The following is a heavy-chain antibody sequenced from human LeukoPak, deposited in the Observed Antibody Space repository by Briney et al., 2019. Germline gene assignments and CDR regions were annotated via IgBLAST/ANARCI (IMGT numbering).Heavy chain of an antibody. V-gene: IGHV1-8*01. J-gene: IGHJ4*02. D-gene: IGHD6-19*01. CDR2: MNPNSGNT. Sequence: ASVKVSCKASGYTFTSYDINWVRQATGQGLEWMGWMNPNSGNTGYAQKFQGRVTMTRNTSISTAYMELSSLRSEDAAVYYCARAQQQWLLPRHWGQGTLVTVSS. CDR3: ARAQQQWLLPRH. CDR1: GYTFTSYD.